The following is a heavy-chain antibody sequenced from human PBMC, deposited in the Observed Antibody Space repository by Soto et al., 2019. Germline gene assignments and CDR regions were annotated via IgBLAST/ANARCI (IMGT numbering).Heavy chain of an antibody. CDR3: AKAGSSSWNYYYYGMVA. V-gene: IGHV3-30*18. D-gene: IGHD6-13*01. CDR1: GFTFSSYA. Sequence: GGSLRLSCAASGFTFSSYAMSWVRQAPWKGLEWVSVISGDGSNKYYADSVKGRFTISRDNSKNTLYLQMNSLRAEDTAVYYCAKAGSSSWNYYYYGMVAWAQGTTVTV. CDR2: ISGDGSNK. J-gene: IGHJ6*02.